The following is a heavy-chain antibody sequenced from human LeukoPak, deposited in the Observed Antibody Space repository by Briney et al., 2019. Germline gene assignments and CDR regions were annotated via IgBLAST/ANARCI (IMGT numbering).Heavy chain of an antibody. V-gene: IGHV1-18*01. CDR3: ARLYCGGGYCPGGPFDY. CDR1: GYTFTSYG. Sequence: ASVKVSCKASGYTFTSYGFSWARQAPGQGLEWMGWISGDNGNTYYPQNLQGRVTMTTDTSTSTAYMELRSLRSDDTAVYYCARLYCGGGYCPGGPFDYWGQGTLVAVSS. CDR2: ISGDNGNT. D-gene: IGHD2-21*01. J-gene: IGHJ4*02.